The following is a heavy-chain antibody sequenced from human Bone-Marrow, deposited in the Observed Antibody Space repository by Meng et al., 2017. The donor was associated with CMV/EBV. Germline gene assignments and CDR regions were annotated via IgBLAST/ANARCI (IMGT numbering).Heavy chain of an antibody. V-gene: IGHV3-48*03. CDR2: ISSSGSSYTV. CDR1: GFTFSTYE. J-gene: IGHJ3*02. Sequence: GESLKISCAASGFTFSTYEMNWVRQAPGKGLEWLSYISSSGSSYTVYYADSVKGRFTISRDNAKNSLYLQMNSLRAEDTAVYYCARDQGIAVAGTGDAFDIWGRGTMVTVSS. D-gene: IGHD6-19*01. CDR3: ARDQGIAVAGTGDAFDI.